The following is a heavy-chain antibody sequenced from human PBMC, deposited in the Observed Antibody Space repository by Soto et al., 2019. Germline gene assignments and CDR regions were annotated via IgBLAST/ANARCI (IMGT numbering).Heavy chain of an antibody. CDR1: GGSFSGYY. J-gene: IGHJ4*02. D-gene: IGHD4-17*01. V-gene: IGHV4-34*01. CDR3: AREREPLYGDSTMYYFDY. CDR2: INHSGST. Sequence: SETLSLTCAVYGGSFSGYYWSWIRQPPGKGLEWIGEINHSGSTNYNPSLKSRVTISVDTSKNQFSLKLSSVTAADTAVYYCAREREPLYGDSTMYYFDYWGQGTRVTVSS.